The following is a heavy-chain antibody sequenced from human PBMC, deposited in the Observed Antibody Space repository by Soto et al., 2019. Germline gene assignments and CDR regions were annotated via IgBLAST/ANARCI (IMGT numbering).Heavy chain of an antibody. CDR2: ISSDGSLK. CDR3: AKDNSMIVVAYPYYFDY. CDR1: GFTFSSYA. J-gene: IGHJ4*02. D-gene: IGHD3-22*01. Sequence: QVQLVESGGGVVQPGRSLRLSCAASGFTFSSYAMHWVRQPPGKGLEWVAVISSDGSLKYYGDSVKGRFTISRDNSKNTLYLQMNSLRAEDTAFYYCAKDNSMIVVAYPYYFDYWGQGIVVTVSS. V-gene: IGHV3-30*18.